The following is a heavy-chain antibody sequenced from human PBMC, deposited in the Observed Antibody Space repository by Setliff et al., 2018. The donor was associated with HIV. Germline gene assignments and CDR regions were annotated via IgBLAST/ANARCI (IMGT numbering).Heavy chain of an antibody. Sequence: ASVKVSCKASGYTFTSYDINWVRQATGQGLEWMGWMTPNSGNTGYAQKFQGRVTITRNTSISTAYMELSSLRSEDTAVYYCAREDGSYDGGRGAFEIWGQGTMVTVSS. CDR2: MTPNSGNT. CDR1: GYTFTSYD. D-gene: IGHD1-26*01. J-gene: IGHJ3*02. V-gene: IGHV1-8*03. CDR3: AREDGSYDGGRGAFEI.